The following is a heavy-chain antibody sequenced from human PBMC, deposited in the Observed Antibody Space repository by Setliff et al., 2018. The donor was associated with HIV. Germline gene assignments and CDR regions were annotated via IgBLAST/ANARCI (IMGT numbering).Heavy chain of an antibody. J-gene: IGHJ4*02. CDR1: GGSISSGSYY. D-gene: IGHD3-22*01. Sequence: PSETLSLTCSVSGGSISSGSYYWTWIRQPAGKGPEWSGHIYTNGYTNYNPSLKSRVSMSLDTSKNQFSLKLTSVTAADTAVFYCARLTTTYYYDSSAYYHPVWGQGTLVTVSS. CDR3: ARLTTTYYYDSSAYYHPV. V-gene: IGHV4-61*09. CDR2: IYTNGYT.